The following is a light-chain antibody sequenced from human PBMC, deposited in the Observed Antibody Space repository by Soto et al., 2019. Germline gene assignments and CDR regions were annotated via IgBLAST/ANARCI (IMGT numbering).Light chain of an antibody. V-gene: IGKV3-15*01. CDR2: GAS. CDR3: QQYNTWPLT. J-gene: IGKJ4*01. CDR1: QGVTTN. Sequence: EIVMTQSPATLSVSPGERATLSCRASQGVTTNLAWYQQKPGQPPRLLIYGASTRATGIPARFSGSGYGTEFTLTISSLQSEDFAVYYCQQYNTWPLTFGGGTKVEIK.